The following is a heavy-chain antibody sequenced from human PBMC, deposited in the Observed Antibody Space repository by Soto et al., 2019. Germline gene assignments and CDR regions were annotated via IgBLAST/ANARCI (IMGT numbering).Heavy chain of an antibody. V-gene: IGHV3-13*01. Sequence: EVQLVESGGGLVQPGGSLRLSCAASGFTFSAFDMHWVRQPTGKGLEWVSAIGTRHDGYYADSVKGRFTISRENAKNPLYLQMNSLRDEDTAVYYCARQASYWHGGGGWLDPWGQGILVTVSS. CDR1: GFTFSAFD. CDR3: ARQASYWHGGGGWLDP. D-gene: IGHD3-16*01. J-gene: IGHJ5*02. CDR2: IGTRHDG.